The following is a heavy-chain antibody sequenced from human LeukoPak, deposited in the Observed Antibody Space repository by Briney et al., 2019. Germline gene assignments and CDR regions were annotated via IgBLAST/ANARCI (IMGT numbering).Heavy chain of an antibody. CDR3: ARPETQYSSGLDGFDI. J-gene: IGHJ3*02. D-gene: IGHD6-19*01. CDR2: ISGSGGST. V-gene: IGHV3-23*01. Sequence: GESLKISCAASGFTFRNYAMNWVRQAPGKGLEWVSGISGSGGSTYYADSVKGRFTISRDNAKNTLYLQMNSLRTEDTAVYYCARPETQYSSGLDGFDIWGQGTMVTVSS. CDR1: GFTFRNYA.